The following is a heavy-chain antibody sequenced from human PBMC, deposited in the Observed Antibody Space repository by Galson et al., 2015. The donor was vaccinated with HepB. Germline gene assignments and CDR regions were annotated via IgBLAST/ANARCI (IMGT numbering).Heavy chain of an antibody. CDR1: GGTFSSYA. V-gene: IGHV1-69*13. CDR3: ARDREDIVVVPAAEHYYYGMDV. J-gene: IGHJ6*02. Sequence: SVKVSCKASGGTFSSYAISWVRQAPGQGLEWMGGIIPIFGTANYAQKFQGRVTITADESTSTAYMELSSLRPEDTAVYYCARDREDIVVVPAAEHYYYGMDVWGQGTTVTVSS. CDR2: IIPIFGTA. D-gene: IGHD2-2*01.